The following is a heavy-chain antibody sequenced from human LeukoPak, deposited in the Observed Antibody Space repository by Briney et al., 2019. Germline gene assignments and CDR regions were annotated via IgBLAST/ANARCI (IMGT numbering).Heavy chain of an antibody. J-gene: IGHJ5*02. CDR1: GGSISSGGYY. Sequence: PSETLSLTCTVSGGSISSGGYYWSWLRQHPGKGLEWIGYIYYSGSTYYNPSLKSRVTISVDTSKNQFSLKLSSVTAADTAVYYCARAQTRHWFDPWGQGTLVTVSS. V-gene: IGHV4-31*03. CDR2: IYYSGST. CDR3: ARAQTRHWFDP.